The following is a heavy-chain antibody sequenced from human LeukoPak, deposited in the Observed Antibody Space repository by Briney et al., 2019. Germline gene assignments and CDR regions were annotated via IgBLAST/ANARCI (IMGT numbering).Heavy chain of an antibody. CDR2: IYYSGST. CDR1: GGSISSYY. CDR3: ARDLPHGVWDV. V-gene: IGHV4-59*01. D-gene: IGHD4-17*01. J-gene: IGHJ6*02. Sequence: PSETLSLTCTVSGGSISSYYWSWIRQPPGKGLEWIGYIYYSGSTNYNPSLKSRVTISVDTSKNQFSLKLSSVTAADTAVYYCARDLPHGVWDVWAQGTTVTVSS.